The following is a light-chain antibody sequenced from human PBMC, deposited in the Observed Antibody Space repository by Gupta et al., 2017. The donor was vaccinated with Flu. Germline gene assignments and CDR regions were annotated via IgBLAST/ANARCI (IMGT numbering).Light chain of an antibody. CDR3: QQRSNCTLT. CDR1: QRVTSY. CDR2: DAS. Sequence: PASLSLSPGETATLSCRASQRVTSYLAWYQQKPGQAPRPLIYDASNRATGVPARFNGSGSGTEFTLTITSLEPEDSAIYYCQQRSNCTLTIGQGTQMEI. V-gene: IGKV3-11*01. J-gene: IGKJ5*01.